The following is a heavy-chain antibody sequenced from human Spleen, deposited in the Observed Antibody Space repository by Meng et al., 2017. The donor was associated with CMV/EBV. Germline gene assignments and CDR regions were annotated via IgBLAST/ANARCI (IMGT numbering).Heavy chain of an antibody. CDR2: ISSSSSYI. CDR3: ARGYSSSWQSNY. CDR1: GFTFSSYS. V-gene: IGHV3-21*01. J-gene: IGHJ4*02. D-gene: IGHD6-13*01. Sequence: GGSLRLSCAASGFTFSSYSMNWVRQAPGKGLEWVSSISSSSSYIYYADSVKVRFTISRDNAKNSLYLQMNSLRAEDTAVYYCARGYSSSWQSNYWGQGTLVTVSS.